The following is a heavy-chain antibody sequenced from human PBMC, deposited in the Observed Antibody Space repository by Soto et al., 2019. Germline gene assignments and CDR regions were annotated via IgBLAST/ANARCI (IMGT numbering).Heavy chain of an antibody. CDR1: GYTFTGNY. CDR2: INPSNGDT. V-gene: IGHV1-2*02. Sequence: QVQLVQSGAEVKKPGASVKVSCKVSGYTFTGNYMHWMRQAPGQGPEWMGWINPSNGDTDYAQKLQGRVTITMDTSISTAYMDLSRLTSDDTAIYFCGRGGGVDVVTPPRIVFDYWGQGTLLNVSS. J-gene: IGHJ4*02. CDR3: GRGGGVDVVTPPRIVFDY. D-gene: IGHD2-21*02.